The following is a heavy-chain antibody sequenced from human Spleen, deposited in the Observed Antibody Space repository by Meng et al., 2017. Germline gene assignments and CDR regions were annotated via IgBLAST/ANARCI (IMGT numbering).Heavy chain of an antibody. CDR2: ISYGVSP. V-gene: IGHV4-39*07. CDR1: GDSISSGSLY. J-gene: IGHJ4*02. CDR3: ARDQGIGESLDY. Sequence: SETLSLTCTVSGDSISSGSLYWAWIRQPPGRGLEWIGSISYGVSPAYNPSLKSRVTISVDTSKKQLSLKLTSVTAADTAVYYCARDQGIGESLDYWGQGTLVTVSS. D-gene: IGHD3-10*01.